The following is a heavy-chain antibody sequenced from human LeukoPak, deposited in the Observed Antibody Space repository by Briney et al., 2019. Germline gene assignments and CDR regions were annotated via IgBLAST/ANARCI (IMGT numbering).Heavy chain of an antibody. D-gene: IGHD2-2*02. CDR2: ISGSGGST. V-gene: IGHV3-23*01. CDR3: APYTYYFDH. Sequence: GGSLRLSCAASGFTFSSYALSWVRQAPGKGLEWVSGISGSGGSTPYADSVKGRFTISRDNSKNTLYLQMNSLRAEDTALYYCAPYTYYFDHWGQGTLVTVSS. J-gene: IGHJ4*02. CDR1: GFTFSSYA.